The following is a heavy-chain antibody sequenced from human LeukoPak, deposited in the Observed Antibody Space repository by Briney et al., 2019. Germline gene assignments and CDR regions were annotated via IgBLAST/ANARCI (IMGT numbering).Heavy chain of an antibody. V-gene: IGHV3-74*01. J-gene: IGHJ4*02. Sequence: PGGSLRLSCVASGFSFGDYYMHWIRQAPGKGLVWVSRINSDGSSTSYADSVKGRFTISRDNAKNTLYLQMNSLRAEDTAVYYCARGDDYFDYWGQGTLVTVSS. CDR2: INSDGSST. CDR3: ARGDDYFDY. CDR1: GFSFGDYY.